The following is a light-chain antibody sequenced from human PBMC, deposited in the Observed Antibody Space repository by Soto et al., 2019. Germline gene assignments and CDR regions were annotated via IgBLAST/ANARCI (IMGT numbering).Light chain of an antibody. J-gene: IGLJ1*01. CDR1: SSDVGAYNY. Sequence: QSVLTQPASVSGSPGQSITISCTGTSSDVGAYNYVSWYQHHPGKVPKLLIYEVTNRPSGVSDRFSGSKSGNTASLTISGTQADEEADYHCSSKRESRTLFVFGTGTKVTV. CDR3: SSKRESRTLFV. CDR2: EVT. V-gene: IGLV2-14*01.